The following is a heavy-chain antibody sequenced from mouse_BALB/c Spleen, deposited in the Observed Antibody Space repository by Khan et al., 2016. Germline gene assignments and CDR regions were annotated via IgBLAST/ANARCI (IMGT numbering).Heavy chain of an antibody. V-gene: IGHV4-1*02. J-gene: IGHJ2*01. CDR1: GFDFSRYW. Sequence: EVKLLESGGGLVQPGGSLKLSCAASGFDFSRYWMSWVRQAPGKGLEWIGEINPDSSTINYTPSLKDKFIISRDNTKNTLYLQMSKVRSEDTALYYCARLHYYGYMNYWGQGTTLTVSS. D-gene: IGHD1-2*01. CDR2: INPDSSTI. CDR3: ARLHYYGYMNY.